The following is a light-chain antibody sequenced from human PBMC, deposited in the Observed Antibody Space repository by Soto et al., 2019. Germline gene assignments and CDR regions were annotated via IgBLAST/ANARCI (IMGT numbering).Light chain of an antibody. Sequence: EIVMTQSPATLSVSPGERATLSCRASQSVSSNLAWYQQKPGQAPRLLIYDASNRASGVPARFSGSGSGTDFTLTISDLEPADFGLYYCQQRLNWPPGFGQGTKVDIK. CDR2: DAS. J-gene: IGKJ1*01. CDR3: QQRLNWPPG. V-gene: IGKV3-11*01. CDR1: QSVSSN.